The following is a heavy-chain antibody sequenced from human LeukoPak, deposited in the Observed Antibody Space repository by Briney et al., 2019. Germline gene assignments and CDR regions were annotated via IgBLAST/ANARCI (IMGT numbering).Heavy chain of an antibody. Sequence: ASVMVSCKGSGYIFTGYFMHWVRQAPGQGPEWMGRINPNSGGTNYAQKFQDRVTMTRDTSISTAYMELSSLRSDDTAVYYCARDLSSTSNWELDYWGQGTLVTVSS. V-gene: IGHV1-2*06. D-gene: IGHD1-26*01. CDR2: INPNSGGT. CDR3: ARDLSSTSNWELDY. J-gene: IGHJ4*02. CDR1: GYIFTGYF.